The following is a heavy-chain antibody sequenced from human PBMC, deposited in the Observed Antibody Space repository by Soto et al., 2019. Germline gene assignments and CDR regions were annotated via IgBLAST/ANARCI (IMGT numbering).Heavy chain of an antibody. Sequence: GGSLRLSCAASGFTFTSYTMHWVRQAPGKGLEWVAVISFDGTTQYYADSVKGRFTISRDDSKNTLYLQMNSLRAEDTAVYYCARDDYSNLFDYWGQGTPVTVSS. CDR1: GFTFTSYT. D-gene: IGHD4-4*01. CDR3: ARDDYSNLFDY. V-gene: IGHV3-30-3*01. J-gene: IGHJ4*02. CDR2: ISFDGTTQ.